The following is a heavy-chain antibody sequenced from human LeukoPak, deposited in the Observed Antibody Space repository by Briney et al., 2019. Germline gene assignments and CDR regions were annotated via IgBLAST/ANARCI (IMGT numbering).Heavy chain of an antibody. V-gene: IGHV3-43*01. J-gene: IGHJ4*02. Sequence: GGSLRLSCAASGFTFEDYTMHWVRQAPGKTLEWVSLISWDGTTYYTDSVKGRFTISRDNSKDSRYLQMDSLRSEDTAFYYCVKDLSYESSGSFFDYWGQGTLVTVS. CDR1: GFTFEDYT. CDR3: VKDLSYESSGSFFDY. D-gene: IGHD3-22*01. CDR2: ISWDGTT.